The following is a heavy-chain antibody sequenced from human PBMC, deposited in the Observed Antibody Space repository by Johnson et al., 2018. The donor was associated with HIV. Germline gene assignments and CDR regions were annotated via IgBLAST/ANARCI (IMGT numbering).Heavy chain of an antibody. CDR1: GFNFSGFW. CDR3: ASPYSYGLDDAFDI. CDR2: IKQAGSEK. J-gene: IGHJ3*02. Sequence: VQLVESGGGLVQPGGSLRLSCAASGFNFSGFWMSWVRQAPGKGLEWVANIKQAGSEKYYVDSVKGRFTISRDNAKKSLYLQMNSLRAEDTAVYYCASPYSYGLDDAFDIWGQGTMVTVSS. D-gene: IGHD5-18*01. V-gene: IGHV3-7*03.